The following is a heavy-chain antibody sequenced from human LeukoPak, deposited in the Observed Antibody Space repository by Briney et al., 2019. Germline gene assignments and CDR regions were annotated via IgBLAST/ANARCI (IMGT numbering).Heavy chain of an antibody. J-gene: IGHJ4*02. D-gene: IGHD5-12*01. V-gene: IGHV1-69*13. CDR2: IIPIFGTA. Sequence: SVKVSCKASGGTFSGYAISWVRQAPGQGLEWMGGIIPIFGTANYAQKFQGRVTITADESTSTAYMELSSLRSEDTAVYYCARENSPGYSGYDWRYWGQGTLVTVSS. CDR1: GGTFSGYA. CDR3: ARENSPGYSGYDWRY.